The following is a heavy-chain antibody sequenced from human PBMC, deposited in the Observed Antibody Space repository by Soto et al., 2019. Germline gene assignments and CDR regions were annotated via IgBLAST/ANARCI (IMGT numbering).Heavy chain of an antibody. Sequence: EVQLLESGGGLVQPGGSLRLSCAASGFTFSSYAMSWVRQAPGKGLEWVSAISGSGGSTYYADSVKGRFTIYRDNSKNTLYLQKNSLRAEDTAVYYCAKDVAAVAGRGWVRYWGQGTLVTVSS. V-gene: IGHV3-23*01. D-gene: IGHD6-19*01. CDR1: GFTFSSYA. CDR3: AKDVAAVAGRGWVRY. CDR2: ISGSGGST. J-gene: IGHJ4*02.